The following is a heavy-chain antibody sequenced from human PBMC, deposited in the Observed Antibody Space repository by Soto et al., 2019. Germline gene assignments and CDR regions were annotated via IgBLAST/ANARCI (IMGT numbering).Heavy chain of an antibody. Sequence: SETLSLTCTVSGGSISSGGYYWSWIRQHPGKGLEWIGYIYYSGSTYYNPSLKSRVTISVDTSKNQFSLKLSSVTAADTAVYYCARARVTYYYGSGSRSGYYMDVWGKGTTVTVSS. D-gene: IGHD3-10*01. J-gene: IGHJ6*03. CDR3: ARARVTYYYGSGSRSGYYMDV. CDR1: GGSISSGGYY. V-gene: IGHV4-31*03. CDR2: IYYSGST.